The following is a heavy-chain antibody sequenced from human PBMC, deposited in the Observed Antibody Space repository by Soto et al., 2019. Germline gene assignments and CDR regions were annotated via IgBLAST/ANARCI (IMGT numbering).Heavy chain of an antibody. V-gene: IGHV4-59*08. D-gene: IGHD3-16*01. J-gene: IGHJ3*02. CDR1: GGYINSHY. CDR3: ARSTWGYAFDI. Sequence: QVQLQESGPGLVKPSETLSLTCTVSGGYINSHYWTWIRQPPGKGLEWIGYIYYSGSTNYNPSRKSRVTILTDKSKSHFSLRLTSLTAADTAVYYCARSTWGYAFDIWGQGAVVTVSS. CDR2: IYYSGST.